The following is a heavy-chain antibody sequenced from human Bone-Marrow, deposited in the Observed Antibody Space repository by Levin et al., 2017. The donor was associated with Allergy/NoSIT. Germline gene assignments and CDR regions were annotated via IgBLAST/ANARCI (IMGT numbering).Heavy chain of an antibody. D-gene: IGHD6-6*01. V-gene: IGHV4-59*11. J-gene: IGHJ4*01. Sequence: GSLRLSCSVSGVSITTHYWNWIRQPPGKGLEWIGYISDSGYISYNPSLRSRVTISVDASKNQFSLRLSSVTAADTAIYYCTRDTSSFYWGQGTLVTVSS. CDR2: ISDSGYI. CDR3: TRDTSSFY. CDR1: GVSITTHY.